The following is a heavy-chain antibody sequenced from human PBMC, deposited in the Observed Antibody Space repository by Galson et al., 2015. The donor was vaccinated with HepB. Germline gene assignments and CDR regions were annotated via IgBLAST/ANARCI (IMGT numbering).Heavy chain of an antibody. CDR3: ASPPSSWSMAFDI. CDR2: IIPIFGTA. Sequence: SVKVSCKASGGTFSSYAISWVRQAPGQGLEWMGGIIPIFGTANYAQKFQGRVTITADKSTSTAYMELSSLRSEDTAVYYCASPPSSWSMAFDIWGQGTMVTVSS. D-gene: IGHD6-13*01. CDR1: GGTFSSYA. J-gene: IGHJ3*02. V-gene: IGHV1-69*06.